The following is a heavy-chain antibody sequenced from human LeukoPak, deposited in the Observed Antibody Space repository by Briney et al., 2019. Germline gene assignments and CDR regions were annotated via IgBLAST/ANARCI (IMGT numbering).Heavy chain of an antibody. CDR1: VSTVTTYD. CDR3: ARGKGDYSGSFSPYYYYYYMDV. CDR2: ISTYNGIR. D-gene: IGHD1-26*01. J-gene: IGHJ6*03. V-gene: IGHV1-18*01. Sequence: ASVKVSRTASVSTVTTYDISWVRQAPGPGLGWVGWISTYNGIRNYSKTPQDRVTITTDTSTNTAYMEQRSLISDDAAVYYCARGKGDYSGSFSPYYYYYYMDVWGKGTTVTISS.